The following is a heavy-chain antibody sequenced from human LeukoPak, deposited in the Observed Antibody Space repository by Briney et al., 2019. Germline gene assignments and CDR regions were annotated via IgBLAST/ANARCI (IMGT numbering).Heavy chain of an antibody. CDR1: GFTFSSYG. CDR3: ARRAGAYSHPYDY. D-gene: IGHD4/OR15-4a*01. J-gene: IGHJ4*02. CDR2: ISGSGGST. Sequence: GGSLRLSCAASGFTFSSYGMSWVRQASGKGLEWVSAISGSGGSTYYADSVKGRFTISRDNSKNTLYLQMNSLRAGDTAAYYCARRAGAYSHPYDYWGQGTLVTVSS. V-gene: IGHV3-23*01.